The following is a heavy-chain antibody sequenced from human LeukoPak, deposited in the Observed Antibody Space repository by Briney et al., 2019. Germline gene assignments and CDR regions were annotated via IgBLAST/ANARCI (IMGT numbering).Heavy chain of an antibody. Sequence: GGSLRLSCAASGFTLSSYTMNWVRQAPGRGLEWVSSVSASGSFIYYADSVKGRFTISRDNSKNTLYLQMNSLRAEDTAVYYCANGWPTRDYWGQGTLVTVSS. V-gene: IGHV3-21*04. J-gene: IGHJ4*02. CDR2: VSASGSFI. CDR1: GFTLSSYT. CDR3: ANGWPTRDY. D-gene: IGHD6-19*01.